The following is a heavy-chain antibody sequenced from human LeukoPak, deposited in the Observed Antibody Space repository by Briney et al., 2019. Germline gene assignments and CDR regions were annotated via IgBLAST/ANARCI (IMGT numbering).Heavy chain of an antibody. D-gene: IGHD3-3*01. CDR1: GFTFSSYW. CDR2: IKQDGSEK. V-gene: IGHV3-7*01. CDR3: ARDSRMNYYAS. Sequence: PGGSLRLSCAASGFTFSSYWMSWVRQAPGKGLEWVANIKQDGSEKNYVDSVKGRFTISRDNAVNSLYLQMNSLRAEDTAMYYCARDSRMNYYASWGRGTLVTVSS. J-gene: IGHJ5*02.